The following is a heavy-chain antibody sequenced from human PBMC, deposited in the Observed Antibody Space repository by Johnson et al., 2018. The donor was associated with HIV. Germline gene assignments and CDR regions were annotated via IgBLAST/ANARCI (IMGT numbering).Heavy chain of an antibody. J-gene: IGHJ3*02. CDR3: ARDRTLWQLVRPGGAFDI. CDR2: IRYDGSNK. V-gene: IGHV3-30*02. CDR1: GFIFSSYG. D-gene: IGHD6-6*01. Sequence: QMLFVESGGGVVQPGGSLRLSCEASGFIFSSYGMHWVRQAPGKGLEWVAFIRYDGSNKYYTDSVKGRFTISRDNAKKSLYLQMNSLRAEETAVYYCARDRTLWQLVRPGGAFDIWGQGTMVTVSS.